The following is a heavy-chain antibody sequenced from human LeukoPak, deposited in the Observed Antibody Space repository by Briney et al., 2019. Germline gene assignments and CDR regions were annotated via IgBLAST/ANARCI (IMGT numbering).Heavy chain of an antibody. J-gene: IGHJ3*01. Sequence: PGGSLRLSCASSGITFSNYWMHWVRQAPGKGLVWVSLINSDGSSTNYADSVKGRFTIYRDNAKNTLYLQMNSLRAEDTAVYYCARDYGDAFDVWGQGTMVTVSS. CDR1: GITFSNYW. V-gene: IGHV3-74*01. D-gene: IGHD4-17*01. CDR2: INSDGSST. CDR3: ARDYGDAFDV.